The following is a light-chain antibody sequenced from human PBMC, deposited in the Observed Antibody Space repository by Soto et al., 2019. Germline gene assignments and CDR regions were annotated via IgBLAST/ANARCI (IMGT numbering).Light chain of an antibody. CDR1: SSDVGSYDH. CDR3: ISYTGSSKSYV. J-gene: IGLJ1*01. Sequence: QRVPSHPASVCPSPGHSITISCSGTSSDVGSYDHVAWYQQFPGKTPKLMIYEVSNRPSGVSSRFSGSKSGNTASLTISGLQAEDEADYYCISYTGSSKSYVFGSGTKVTVL. CDR2: EVS. V-gene: IGLV2-14*01.